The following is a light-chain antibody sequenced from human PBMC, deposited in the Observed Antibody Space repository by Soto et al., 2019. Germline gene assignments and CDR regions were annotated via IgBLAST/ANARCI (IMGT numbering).Light chain of an antibody. J-gene: IGKJ1*01. Sequence: DIQMTQSPSTLSASVGDRVTITCRASQTIDSWLAWYQQRPGKPPNLLIYKASTLASGVPSRFSGSGSGTEFTLTINSLQPDDFATYYCQQSYSSPPTFGQGTKVDIK. CDR2: KAS. V-gene: IGKV1-5*03. CDR3: QQSYSSPPT. CDR1: QTIDSW.